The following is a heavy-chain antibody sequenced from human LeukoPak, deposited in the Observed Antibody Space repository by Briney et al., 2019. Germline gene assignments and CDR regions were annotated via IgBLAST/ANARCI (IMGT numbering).Heavy chain of an antibody. CDR3: ARDHGSGSQFDY. D-gene: IGHD3-10*01. CDR2: ISSSSSYI. V-gene: IGHV3-21*01. CDR1: GFTFSSYS. J-gene: IGHJ4*02. Sequence: TGGSLRLSCAASGFTFSSYSMNWVRQAPGKGLEWVSSISSSSSYIYYADSVKGRFTISRDNAKNSLYLQMNSLRAEDTAVYYCARDHGSGSQFDYWGQGTLVTVSS.